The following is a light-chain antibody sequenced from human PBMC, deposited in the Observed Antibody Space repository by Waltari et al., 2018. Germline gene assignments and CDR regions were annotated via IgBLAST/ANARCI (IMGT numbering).Light chain of an antibody. Sequence: DFQMTPSPSSPSASVGDRVTINCRASQYICAYLNWYQQKPGKGPKLLIYAASTLQSGVPSRFSGSGSGTDFTFTISSLQLEDFATYYCQQSYDTPRTFGQGTKVEVK. V-gene: IGKV1-39*01. CDR2: AAS. CDR1: QYICAY. J-gene: IGKJ1*01. CDR3: QQSYDTPRT.